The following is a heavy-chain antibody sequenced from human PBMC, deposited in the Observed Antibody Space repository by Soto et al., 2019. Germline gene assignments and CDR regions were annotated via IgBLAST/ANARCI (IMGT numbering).Heavy chain of an antibody. CDR2: INSGGTRV. V-gene: IGHV3-74*01. J-gene: IGHJ4*02. D-gene: IGHD2-2*01. CDR3: ARGACSGPSCFFGGTH. Sequence: EVHLAESGGGLVQPGGSLRLSCVASGFIFTDHWMHWVRQAPGKALVWVARINSGGTRVNYADFVKGRFTISRDNGQDTLYLQMTSLGVDDTAVYYCARGACSGPSCFFGGTHWGQGTLVTVSS. CDR1: GFIFTDHW.